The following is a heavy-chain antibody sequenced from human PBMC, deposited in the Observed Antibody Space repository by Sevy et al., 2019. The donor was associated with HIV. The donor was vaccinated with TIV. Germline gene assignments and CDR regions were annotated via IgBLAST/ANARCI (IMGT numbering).Heavy chain of an antibody. J-gene: IGHJ4*02. CDR2: IYYNGHI. V-gene: IGHV4-59*08. D-gene: IGHD1-26*01. CDR3: AGENAWGRGYS. CDR1: GGSITSLY. Sequence: SETLSLTYTVSGGSITSLYWNWIRQPPGKGLEWIANIYYNGHINYNPSLKSWVTLSLDTSKNQFSLRLSSVTAADTAMYYCAGENAWGRGYSWGQGTLVTVSS.